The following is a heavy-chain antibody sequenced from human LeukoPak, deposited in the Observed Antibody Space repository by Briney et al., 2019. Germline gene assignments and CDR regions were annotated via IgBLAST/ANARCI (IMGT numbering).Heavy chain of an antibody. CDR1: GLTFSDYS. Sequence: GGPLRLSCAASGLTFSDYSINWVRQAPGKGLEWVSSINPTSTSIYYADSVKGRFTISRDNAKNSLYLQMNSLRAEDTAVYYCAREGGYSYGWQGYYYYMDVWGKGTTVTFSS. V-gene: IGHV3-21*01. D-gene: IGHD5-18*01. CDR3: AREGGYSYGWQGYYYYMDV. CDR2: INPTSTSI. J-gene: IGHJ6*03.